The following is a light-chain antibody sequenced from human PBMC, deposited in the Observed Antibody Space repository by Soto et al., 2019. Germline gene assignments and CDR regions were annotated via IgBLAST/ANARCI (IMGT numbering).Light chain of an antibody. CDR2: DVS. CDR1: SSDVGGYNY. CDR3: SSYTSTNTLV. V-gene: IGLV2-14*03. J-gene: IGLJ2*01. Sequence: QSVLTQPASVSGSPGQSITISCTGTSSDVGGYNYVSWYQQHPDKAPQLMIFDVSNRPSGISDRFSGSKSGNTASLTISGLQAEDEADYYCSSYTSTNTLVFGRGTKVTVL.